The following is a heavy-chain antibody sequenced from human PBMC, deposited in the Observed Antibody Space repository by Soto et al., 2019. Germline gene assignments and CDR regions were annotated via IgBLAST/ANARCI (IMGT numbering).Heavy chain of an antibody. J-gene: IGHJ6*03. CDR3: ARGVNDFWSGYYTTRNSPYYYYMDV. D-gene: IGHD3-3*01. CDR2: IYYSGST. Sequence: PSETLSLTCTVSGGSISSYDWSWIRQPPGKGLEWIGYIYYSGSTNYNPSLKSRVTISVDTSKNQFSLKLSSVTAADTAVYYCARGVNDFWSGYYTTRNSPYYYYMDVWGKGTTVTVSS. V-gene: IGHV4-59*01. CDR1: GGSISSYD.